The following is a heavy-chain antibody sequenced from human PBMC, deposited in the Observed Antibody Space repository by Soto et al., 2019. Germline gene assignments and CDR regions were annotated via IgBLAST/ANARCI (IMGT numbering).Heavy chain of an antibody. V-gene: IGHV3-23*01. Sequence: PGGSLRLSCAASGFTFSSYALSWVRQAPGKGLEWVSSISGSGGRTYYADSVKGRFTISRDNSKNTVYVQLSSLRAEDTAIYYCAKEGLAGNYPSFDYWGHGTLVTVSS. J-gene: IGHJ4*01. CDR2: ISGSGGRT. CDR3: AKEGLAGNYPSFDY. CDR1: GFTFSSYA. D-gene: IGHD4-4*01.